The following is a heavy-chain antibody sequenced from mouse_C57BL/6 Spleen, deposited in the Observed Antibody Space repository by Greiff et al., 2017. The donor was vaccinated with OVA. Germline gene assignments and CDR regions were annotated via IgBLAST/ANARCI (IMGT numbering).Heavy chain of an antibody. Sequence: QVQLKQSGAELVRPGTSVKVSCKASGYAFTNYLIEWVKQRPGQGLEWIGVINPGSGGTNYNEKFKGKATLTADKSSSTAYMQLGSLTSEDSAVYFCARRTAQAPFAYWGQGTLVTVSA. CDR3: ARRTAQAPFAY. V-gene: IGHV1-54*01. CDR1: GYAFTNYL. J-gene: IGHJ3*01. D-gene: IGHD3-2*02. CDR2: INPGSGGT.